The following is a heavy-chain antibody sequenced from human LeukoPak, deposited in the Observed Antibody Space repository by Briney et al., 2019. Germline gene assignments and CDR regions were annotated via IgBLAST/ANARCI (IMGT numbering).Heavy chain of an antibody. D-gene: IGHD5-12*01. CDR1: GFTFSNAW. CDR2: IKSKTDGGTT. V-gene: IGHV3-15*01. CDR3: TTNLFIVATPPGGY. Sequence: GGSLRLSCAASGFTFSNAWMSWVRQAPGKGLEWVGRIKSKTDGGTTDYAAPVKGRFTISRDDSKNTLYLQMNSLKTEDTAVYYCTTNLFIVATPPGGYWGQGTLVTVSS. J-gene: IGHJ4*02.